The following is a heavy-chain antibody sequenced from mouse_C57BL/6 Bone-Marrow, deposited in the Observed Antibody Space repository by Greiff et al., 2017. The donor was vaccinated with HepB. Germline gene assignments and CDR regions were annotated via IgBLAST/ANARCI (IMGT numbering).Heavy chain of an antibody. CDR2: IDPSDSET. CDR1: GYTFTSYW. V-gene: IGHV1-52*01. CDR3: ARGVRRTGWFAY. J-gene: IGHJ3*01. Sequence: QVQLQQPGAELVRPGSSVKLSCKASGYTFTSYWMHWVKQRPIQGLEWIGNIDPSDSETHYNQKFKDKATLTVDKSSSTAYMQLSSLTSEDSAVYYCARGVRRTGWFAYWGQGTLVTVSA. D-gene: IGHD2-14*01.